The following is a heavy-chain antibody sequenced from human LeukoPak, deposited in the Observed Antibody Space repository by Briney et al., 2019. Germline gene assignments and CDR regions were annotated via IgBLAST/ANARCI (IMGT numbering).Heavy chain of an antibody. D-gene: IGHD2-15*01. CDR2: INPNSGGT. CDR1: GYTFTGYY. V-gene: IGHV1-2*02. J-gene: IGHJ4*02. CDR3: ATRARGGSYGSFDY. Sequence: GASVKVSCKASGYTFTGYYMHWVRQAPGQGLEWMGWINPNSGGTNYAQKFQGRVTMTRDTSISTAYMELSRLRSDDTAVYYCATRARGGSYGSFDYWGQGTLVTVSS.